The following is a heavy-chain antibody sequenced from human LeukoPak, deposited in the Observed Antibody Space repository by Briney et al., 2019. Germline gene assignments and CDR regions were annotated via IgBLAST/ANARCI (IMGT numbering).Heavy chain of an antibody. CDR1: GFMFSGYA. CDR3: TTQNAFDI. J-gene: IGHJ3*02. Sequence: GESLKISCAASGFMFSGYAMNWVRQAPGKGLEWVGRIKSKTDGGTTDYAAPVKGRFTISRDDSKNTLYLQMNSLKTEDTAVYYCTTQNAFDIWGQGTMVTVSS. V-gene: IGHV3-15*01. CDR2: IKSKTDGGTT.